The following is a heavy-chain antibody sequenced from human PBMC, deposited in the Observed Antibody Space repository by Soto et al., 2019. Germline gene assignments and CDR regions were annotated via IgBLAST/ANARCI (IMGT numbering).Heavy chain of an antibody. D-gene: IGHD2-15*01. CDR1: GGSISSGGYY. V-gene: IGHV4-31*03. CDR2: IYYSGST. Sequence: SETLSLTCTVSGGSISSGGYYWSWIRQHPGKGLEWIGYIYYSGSTYYNPSLKSRVTISVDTSKNQFSLKLSSVTAADTAVYYCARLHCSGGSCYSKFDYWGQGTLVTVSS. J-gene: IGHJ4*02. CDR3: ARLHCSGGSCYSKFDY.